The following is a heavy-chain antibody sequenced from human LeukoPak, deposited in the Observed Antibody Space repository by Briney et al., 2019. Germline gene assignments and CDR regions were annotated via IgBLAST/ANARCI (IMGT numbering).Heavy chain of an antibody. CDR2: ISSSGST. V-gene: IGHV4-61*02. J-gene: IGHJ4*02. D-gene: IGHD3-22*01. Sequence: SETLSLTCTVSGDSISSGDYYWSWIRQPAGKGLEWIGRISSSGSTNYNPSLKSRVTISVDTSKNQFSLKLSSVTAADTAVYYCARLFPSSGYYFSPRDYWGQGTLVTVSS. CDR1: GDSISSGDYY. CDR3: ARLFPSSGYYFSPRDY.